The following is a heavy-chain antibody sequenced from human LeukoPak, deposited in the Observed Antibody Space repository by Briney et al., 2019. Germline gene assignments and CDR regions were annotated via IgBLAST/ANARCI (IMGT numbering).Heavy chain of an antibody. CDR2: IYTSGRT. D-gene: IGHD6-13*01. CDR3: ARRAANYYGMDV. J-gene: IGHJ6*02. CDR1: GGSINSYY. V-gene: IGHV4-4*07. Sequence: SETLSLTCTVSGGSINSYYWSWIRQPAGKGLEWIGHIYTSGRTNFNPSLKSRVSMSVDTSKSQFSLKLSSVTAADTAVYYCARRAANYYGMDVWGQGTTVTVSS.